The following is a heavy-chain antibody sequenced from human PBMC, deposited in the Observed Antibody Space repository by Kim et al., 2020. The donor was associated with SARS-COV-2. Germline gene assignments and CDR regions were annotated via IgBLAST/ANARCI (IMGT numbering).Heavy chain of an antibody. D-gene: IGHD6-13*01. V-gene: IGHV3-11*06. Sequence: GGSLRLSCAASGFTFSDYYMSWIRQAPGKGLEWVSYISSSSSYTNYADSVKGRFTISRDNAKNSLYLQMNSLRAEDTAVYYCARGGGYSSSWYSVRGYYYYGMDVWGQGTTVTVSS. CDR1: GFTFSDYY. CDR3: ARGGGYSSSWYSVRGYYYYGMDV. J-gene: IGHJ6*02. CDR2: ISSSSSYT.